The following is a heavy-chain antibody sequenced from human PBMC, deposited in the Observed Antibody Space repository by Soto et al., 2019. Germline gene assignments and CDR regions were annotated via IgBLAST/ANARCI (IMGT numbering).Heavy chain of an antibody. CDR2: GHYTGST. CDR3: VRGYYDGRGYSNTFDL. D-gene: IGHD3-16*01. CDR1: GASISSSY. Sequence: QVQLQESGPGLVKPSETLSLTCTVSGASISSSYWSWIRQSPGKRLEWIGYGHYTGSTKFNPSLDNRASISVDTSKNQFSLKLGSVSAADTAVYYCVRGYYDGRGYSNTFDLWGQGTMVTVSS. V-gene: IGHV4-59*01. J-gene: IGHJ3*01.